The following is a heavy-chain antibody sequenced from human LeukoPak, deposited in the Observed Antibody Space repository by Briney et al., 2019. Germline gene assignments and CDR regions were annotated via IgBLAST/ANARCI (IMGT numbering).Heavy chain of an antibody. CDR1: GFTFSSYT. J-gene: IGHJ3*02. CDR2: ISRSSATI. D-gene: IGHD2-21*01. V-gene: IGHV3-48*02. Sequence: GGSLRLSCAASGFTFSSYTMNWVRQAPGKGLEWVADISRSSATIYYADSVKGRFTISRDNAKNSLYLQMSSLRDDGTAVYYCASTRGGAYGYAFDIWGRGTVVTVSS. CDR3: ASTRGGAYGYAFDI.